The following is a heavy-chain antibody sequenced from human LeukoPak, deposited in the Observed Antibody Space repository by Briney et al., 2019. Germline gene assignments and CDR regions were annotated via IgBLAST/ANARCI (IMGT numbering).Heavy chain of an antibody. CDR3: AKGTYSSSPRDY. V-gene: IGHV3-23*01. Sequence: GGSLRLSCEASGFTFSSYAMSWVRQAPGKGLEWVSGISVSGDSTYYADSVKGRFTISRDNSKNTLSLQMNSLRADDTAIYYCAKGTYSSSPRDYWGQGTLVTVSS. J-gene: IGHJ4*02. D-gene: IGHD6-6*01. CDR2: ISVSGDST. CDR1: GFTFSSYA.